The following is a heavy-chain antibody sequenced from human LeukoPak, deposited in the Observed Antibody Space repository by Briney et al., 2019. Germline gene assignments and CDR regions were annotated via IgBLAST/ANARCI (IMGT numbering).Heavy chain of an antibody. CDR3: ARDPTYQGSSWSPGFDY. D-gene: IGHD6-6*01. CDR2: IWYDGSNK. CDR1: GFTFSTYG. Sequence: GRSLRLSCAASGFTFSTYGMHWVRQAPGKGLEWLAVIWYDGSNKYYADSVKGRFTISRDNSKNTLYLQMNSLRAEDTAVYYCARDPTYQGSSWSPGFDYWGQGTLVTVSS. V-gene: IGHV3-33*01. J-gene: IGHJ4*02.